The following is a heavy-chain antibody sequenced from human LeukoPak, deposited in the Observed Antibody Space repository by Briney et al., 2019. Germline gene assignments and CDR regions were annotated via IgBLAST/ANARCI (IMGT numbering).Heavy chain of an antibody. CDR2: IYSGGHK. J-gene: IGHJ4*02. CDR1: GFTVRSNY. Sequence: GGSLRLSCAASGFTVRSNYMSWVRQAPGKGLEWVSVIYSGGHKHHADSVKGRFTITGDNYQQTLYLVMICLRAEDRGVYYCARGLVEGGGSWYFDYWGQGTVVTVSS. V-gene: IGHV3-66*01. D-gene: IGHD2-15*01. CDR3: ARGLVEGGGSWYFDY.